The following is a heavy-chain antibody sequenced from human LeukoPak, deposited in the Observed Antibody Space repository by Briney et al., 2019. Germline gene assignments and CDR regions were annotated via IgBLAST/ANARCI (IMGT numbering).Heavy chain of an antibody. CDR3: ARSSSWYYATSYCDY. CDR2: INPNSGGT. CDR1: GYTFTRYY. V-gene: IGHV1-2*02. Sequence: ASVKVSCKASGYTFTRYYMHWMRQAPGQGLEWMGWINPNSGGTNYAQKFQGRVTMTRDTSISTAYMELSRLRSDDTAVYYCARSSSWYYATSYCDYWGQGTLVTVSS. J-gene: IGHJ4*02. D-gene: IGHD6-13*01.